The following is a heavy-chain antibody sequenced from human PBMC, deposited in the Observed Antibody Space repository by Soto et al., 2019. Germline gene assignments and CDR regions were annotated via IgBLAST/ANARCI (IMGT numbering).Heavy chain of an antibody. CDR1: CGSISSGGYY. V-gene: IGHV4-31*03. J-gene: IGHJ4*02. CDR3: ATLYYDSSGPPYY. Sequence: SETLSLTCTVSCGSISSGGYYWSCIRQHPGKGLEWIGYIYYSGSTYYNPSLKSRVTISVDTSKNQFSLKLSSVTAADTAVYYCATLYYDSSGPPYYWGQGTLVTVSS. D-gene: IGHD3-22*01. CDR2: IYYSGST.